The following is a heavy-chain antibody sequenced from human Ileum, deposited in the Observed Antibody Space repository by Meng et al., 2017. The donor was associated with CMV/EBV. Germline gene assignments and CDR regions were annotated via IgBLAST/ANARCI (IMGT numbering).Heavy chain of an antibody. Sequence: DVQLVESGXGLVQPGGSLRLSXVVSGFTVSSKYMTWVRQSPEKGLEWLSVIYSDDSAFYGDSVRDRFIISRDNSKNTVYLQMNNLRVEDTAIYYCATVEVYSSGWTPYRYWGQGTLVTVSS. CDR3: ATVEVYSSGWTPYRY. V-gene: IGHV3-66*01. CDR1: GFTVSSKY. CDR2: IYSDDSA. D-gene: IGHD6-19*01. J-gene: IGHJ4*02.